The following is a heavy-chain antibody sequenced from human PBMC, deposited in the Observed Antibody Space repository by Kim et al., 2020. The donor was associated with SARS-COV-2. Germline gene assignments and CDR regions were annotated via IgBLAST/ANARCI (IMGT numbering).Heavy chain of an antibody. Sequence: GGSLRLSCAASGFTFDDYSMHWVRQAPGKGLEWVSGISWNSGSIGYADSVKGRFTISRDNAKNSLYLQMNSLRAEDTALYYCAKDVVAGVAGVFDIWGQGTMVTVSS. CDR1: GFTFDDYS. CDR3: AKDVVAGVAGVFDI. CDR2: ISWNSGSI. D-gene: IGHD2-15*01. J-gene: IGHJ3*02. V-gene: IGHV3-9*01.